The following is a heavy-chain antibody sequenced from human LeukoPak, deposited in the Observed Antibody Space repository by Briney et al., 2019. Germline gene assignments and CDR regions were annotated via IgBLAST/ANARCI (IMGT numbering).Heavy chain of an antibody. CDR2: IFPSGST. Sequence: SETLSLNCTVSGGSISSGGYYWSWIPQPPGEGLEGDGYIFPSGSTYYNPSLKSRVTISVDRSKNQFSLKLSSVTAADTAVYYCARVSCSSTSCYEDYYYYYMDVWGKGTTVTVS. V-gene: IGHV4-30-2*01. J-gene: IGHJ6*03. CDR1: GGSISSGGYY. CDR3: ARVSCSSTSCYEDYYYYYMDV. D-gene: IGHD2-2*01.